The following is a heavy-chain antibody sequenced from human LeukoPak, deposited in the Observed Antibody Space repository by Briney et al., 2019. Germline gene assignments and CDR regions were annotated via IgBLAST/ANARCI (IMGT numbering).Heavy chain of an antibody. V-gene: IGHV3-43*02. Sequence: GGSLRLSCAASGFTFDDYAMNWVRQAPGKGLEWVSLISGDGGRTYHADSVQGRFSISRDNSKNSLYLQMNSLRTEDTALYYCACGCRYGYLTSYGMDVWGQGTSVTVSS. CDR1: GFTFDDYA. CDR3: ACGCRYGYLTSYGMDV. D-gene: IGHD5-18*01. J-gene: IGHJ6*02. CDR2: ISGDGGRT.